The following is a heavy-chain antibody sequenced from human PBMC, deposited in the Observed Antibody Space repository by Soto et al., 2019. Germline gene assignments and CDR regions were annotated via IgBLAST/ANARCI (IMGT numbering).Heavy chain of an antibody. CDR3: ARDRSIAARIDDY. D-gene: IGHD6-6*01. J-gene: IGHJ4*02. Sequence: EVQLVESGGGLVKPGGSLRLSCAASGFTFSSYSMNWVRQAPGKGLEWVSSISSSSSYIYYADSVKGRFTISRDNAKNSRYLQMNSLRAEDTAVYYCARDRSIAARIDDYWGQGTLVTVSS. CDR2: ISSSSSYI. V-gene: IGHV3-21*01. CDR1: GFTFSSYS.